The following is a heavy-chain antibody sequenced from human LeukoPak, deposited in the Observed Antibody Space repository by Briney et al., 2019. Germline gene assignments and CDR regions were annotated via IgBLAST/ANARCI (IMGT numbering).Heavy chain of an antibody. CDR2: ISGSGGST. J-gene: IGHJ4*02. D-gene: IGHD3-16*01. Sequence: GGSLRLSCAASGFTFSSYAMSWVRQAPGKGLEWVSAISGSGGSTYYADSVKGRFTISRDNSKNTLYLQMNSLRAEDTAVYYCAKVLYYDYVWGSYPGFDYWGQGTLVTVSS. V-gene: IGHV3-23*01. CDR1: GFTFSSYA. CDR3: AKVLYYDYVWGSYPGFDY.